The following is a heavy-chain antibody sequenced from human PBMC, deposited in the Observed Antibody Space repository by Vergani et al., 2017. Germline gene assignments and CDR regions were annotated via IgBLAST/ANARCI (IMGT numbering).Heavy chain of an antibody. Sequence: QVQLVQSGAEVKKPGASVQVSCKVSGYTLTELSMHWVRQAPGKGLEWMGGFDPEDGETIYAQKFQGRVTMTEDTSTDTAYMELSSLRSEDTAVYYCARDTNGYDYSYYYYGMDVWGQGTTVTVSS. CDR2: FDPEDGET. CDR1: GYTLTELS. D-gene: IGHD5-12*01. J-gene: IGHJ6*02. V-gene: IGHV1-24*01. CDR3: ARDTNGYDYSYYYYGMDV.